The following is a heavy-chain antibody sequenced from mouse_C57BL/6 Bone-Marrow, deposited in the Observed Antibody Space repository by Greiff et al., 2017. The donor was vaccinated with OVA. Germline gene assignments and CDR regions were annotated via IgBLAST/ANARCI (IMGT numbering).Heavy chain of an antibody. V-gene: IGHV1-4*01. CDR1: GYTFTSYT. CDR2: INPCSGYT. J-gene: IGHJ2*01. D-gene: IGHD1-1*01. CDR3: ARPLYGNSYLYYFDY. Sequence: QVQLQQSGADLARPGASVKMSCKASGYTFTSYTMHWVKQRPGQGLEWIGYINPCSGYTKYNQKFKDKATLTADKASITAYMQLSSLTSEDSAVYYCARPLYGNSYLYYFDYWGQVATLTVSS.